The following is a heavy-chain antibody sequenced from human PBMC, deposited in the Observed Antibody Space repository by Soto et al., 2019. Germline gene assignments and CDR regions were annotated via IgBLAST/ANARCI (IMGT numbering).Heavy chain of an antibody. CDR1: GFTFRDYA. CDR2: ISGSGDNT. V-gene: IGHV3-23*01. D-gene: IGHD1-1*01. Sequence: EVQLLESGGGLVQPGGSLRLSCAASGFTFRDYAMSWVRQAPGKGLEWVSGISGSGDNTYYADSVKGRFTISRDNSKNTLYLQMAILRAEDTAVYYCAKALHNWNDGGHVDYWGQGALVTVSS. CDR3: AKALHNWNDGGHVDY. J-gene: IGHJ4*02.